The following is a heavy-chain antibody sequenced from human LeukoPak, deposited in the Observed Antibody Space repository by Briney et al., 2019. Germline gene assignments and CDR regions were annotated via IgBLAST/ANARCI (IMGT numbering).Heavy chain of an antibody. Sequence: SETLSLTCTVSGGSISSYYWSWIRQPPGKGLEWIGEINHSGSTNYNPSLKSRVTISVDTSKNQFSLKLSSVTAADTAVYYCARGRRYSVVTARFDPWGQGTLVTVSS. J-gene: IGHJ5*02. CDR2: INHSGST. CDR1: GGSISSYY. CDR3: ARGRRYSVVTARFDP. V-gene: IGHV4-34*01. D-gene: IGHD2-21*02.